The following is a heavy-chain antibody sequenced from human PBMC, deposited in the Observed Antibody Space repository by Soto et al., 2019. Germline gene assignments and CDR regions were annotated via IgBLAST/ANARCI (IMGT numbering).Heavy chain of an antibody. D-gene: IGHD3-22*01. V-gene: IGHV1-24*01. CDR2: FDPEDGET. CDR3: ASLKDYYDSSGYLTRYFDY. Sequence: ASVKVSCKVSGYTLTEVSMHWVRQAHGKGLEWMGGFDPEDGETIYAQKFQGRVTMTEDTSTDTAYMELSSLRSEDTAVYYCASLKDYYDSSGYLTRYFDYWGQGTLVTVSS. CDR1: GYTLTEVS. J-gene: IGHJ4*02.